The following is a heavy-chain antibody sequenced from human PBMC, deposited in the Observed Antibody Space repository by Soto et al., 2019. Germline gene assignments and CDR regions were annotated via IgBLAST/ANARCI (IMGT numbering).Heavy chain of an antibody. CDR2: IGASGGST. CDR1: GFSFGNFG. Sequence: GGSLRLSCAASGFSFGNFGMHWVRQAPGKGLEWVSVIGASGGSTYYADSVKGRFTISRDNSQNTLYLQMSSLRAEDTAIYYCAKDVTIFLVWDAFDIWGQGTMVTVSS. CDR3: AKDVTIFLVWDAFDI. D-gene: IGHD3-9*01. V-gene: IGHV3-23*01. J-gene: IGHJ3*02.